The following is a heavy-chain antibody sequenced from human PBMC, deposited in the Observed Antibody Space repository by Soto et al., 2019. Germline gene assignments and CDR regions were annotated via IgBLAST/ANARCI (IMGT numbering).Heavy chain of an antibody. Sequence: QVHLVQSGAEVKKPGASVKVSCKASGYSFSTYAMNWVRQAPGQGLEWMGWIHGDNGNTKYSQKFQGRVTITGAPSAGPSTWYWELGARDSEDTGFYSWPRDPGRHQLPPGWNMDVWAKGPRSPSP. V-gene: IGHV1-3*01. D-gene: IGHD2-2*01. J-gene: IGHJ6*03. CDR2: IHGDNGNT. CDR3: PRDPGRHQLPPGWNMDV. CDR1: GYSFSTYA.